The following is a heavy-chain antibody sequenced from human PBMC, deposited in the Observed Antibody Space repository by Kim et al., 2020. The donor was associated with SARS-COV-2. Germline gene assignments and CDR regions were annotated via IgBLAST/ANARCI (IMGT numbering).Heavy chain of an antibody. CDR1: GFTFSSYD. V-gene: IGHV3-13*01. J-gene: IGHJ6*01. D-gene: IGHD3-9*01. CDR2: IGTAGDT. Sequence: GGSLRLSCAASGFTFSSYDMRWVRQAPGKGLEWVSSIGTAGDTYYPGSAKGRLTISSENAKNSSHHQMNSRRAGDATVDYCSGGDMMSGYFFPPGYYGM. CDR3: SGGDMMSGYFFPPGYYGM.